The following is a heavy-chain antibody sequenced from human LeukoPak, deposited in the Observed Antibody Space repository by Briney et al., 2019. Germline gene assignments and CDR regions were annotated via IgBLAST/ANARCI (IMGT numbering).Heavy chain of an antibody. Sequence: PSETLSLTCTVSGGSISSYYWSWIRQPPGKGLEWIGYIYYSGSTNYNPSLKSRVTISVDTSKNQFSLKLSSVTAADTAVYYCARFTRTAAAGPYYFDYWGQGTLVTVSS. J-gene: IGHJ4*02. D-gene: IGHD6-13*01. CDR1: GGSISSYY. V-gene: IGHV4-59*01. CDR3: ARFTRTAAAGPYYFDY. CDR2: IYYSGST.